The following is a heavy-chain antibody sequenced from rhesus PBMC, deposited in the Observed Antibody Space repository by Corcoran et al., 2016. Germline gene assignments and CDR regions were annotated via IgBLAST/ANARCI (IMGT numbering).Heavy chain of an antibody. V-gene: IGHV4-65*01. Sequence: QVQLQESGPGLVKPSETLSLTCAVSGGSVSSSNWWSWIRQPPGKGLEWIGYISGSSGSTYYNPSLKSRVTISTDTSKNQFSLKLSSVPAADTAVYYCARSYSGSYSVIDYWGQGVLVTVSS. J-gene: IGHJ4*01. CDR2: ISGSSGST. D-gene: IGHD3-16*01. CDR3: ARSYSGSYSVIDY. CDR1: GGSVSSSNW.